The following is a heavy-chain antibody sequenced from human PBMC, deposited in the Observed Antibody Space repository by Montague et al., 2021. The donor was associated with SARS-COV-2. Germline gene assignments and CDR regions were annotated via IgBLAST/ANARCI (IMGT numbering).Heavy chain of an antibody. Sequence: SETLSLTCTVSGGSTASHYWNWIRQSPGKRPEWIGYVYYNGDTKSNPSLQGRVTISIDTSENQFSLRLNSVTVTDTAVCFCARGWAFDPWGQGRLVTVSS. CDR2: VYYNGDT. V-gene: IGHV4-59*08. CDR1: GGSTASHY. D-gene: IGHD6-19*01. CDR3: ARGWAFDP. J-gene: IGHJ3*01.